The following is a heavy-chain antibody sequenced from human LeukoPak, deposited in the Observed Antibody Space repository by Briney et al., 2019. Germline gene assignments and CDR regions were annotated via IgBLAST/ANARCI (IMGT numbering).Heavy chain of an antibody. D-gene: IGHD4-17*01. J-gene: IGHJ6*02. V-gene: IGHV4-59*01. CDR1: GGSISSYY. CDR2: IYYSGST. CDR3: ARVTTVTTYNDYGMDV. Sequence: SETLSLTCTVSGGSISSYYWSWIRQPPGKGLEWIGYIYYSGSTNYNPSLKSRVTISVDTSKNQFSLKLSSVTAADTAVYYCARVTTVTTYNDYGMDVWGQGTTVTVSS.